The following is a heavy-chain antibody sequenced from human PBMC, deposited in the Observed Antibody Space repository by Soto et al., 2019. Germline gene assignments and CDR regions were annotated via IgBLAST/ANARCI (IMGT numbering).Heavy chain of an antibody. CDR3: ARVPYCSGDSCYSWFDP. CDR1: GFTFNKYW. J-gene: IGHJ5*02. Sequence: EVPLVESGGGLVQPGGSLRLSCAASGFTFNKYWMHWVRQAPGKGLEWISRINSDGSSTNYADSVKGRFTISRDNAKNTLYMQMNSMRADDTAVYYCARVPYCSGDSCYSWFDPWGQGTLVAVSS. V-gene: IGHV3-74*01. CDR2: INSDGSST. D-gene: IGHD2-15*01.